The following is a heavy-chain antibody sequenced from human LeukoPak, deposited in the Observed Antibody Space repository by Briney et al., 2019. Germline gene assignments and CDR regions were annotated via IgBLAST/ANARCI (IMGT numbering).Heavy chain of an antibody. CDR2: IYYSGST. Sequence: SETLSLTCTVSGGSISRRTGHYWVWIRQPPGKGLEWIGSIYYSGSTYYNPSLKSRVTLSVDTSKNQFSLRLSSVTAADTAVYSCARSLGNPYYFDYWGQGALVTVSS. CDR1: GGSISRRTGHY. D-gene: IGHD7-27*01. J-gene: IGHJ4*02. CDR3: ARSLGNPYYFDY. V-gene: IGHV4-39*01.